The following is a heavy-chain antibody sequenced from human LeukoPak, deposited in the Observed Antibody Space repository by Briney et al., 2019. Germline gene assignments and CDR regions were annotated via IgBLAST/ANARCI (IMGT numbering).Heavy chain of an antibody. CDR2: INPNSGGT. J-gene: IGHJ3*02. Sequence: ASVKVSCKASGYTFTGYYMHWVRQAPGQGLEWMGWINPNSGGTNYAQKFQGRVTMTRDTSISTAHMELSRLRSDDTAVYYCAREAHTYYYDSSGRLKDAFDIWGQGTMVTVSS. D-gene: IGHD3-22*01. V-gene: IGHV1-2*02. CDR3: AREAHTYYYDSSGRLKDAFDI. CDR1: GYTFTGYY.